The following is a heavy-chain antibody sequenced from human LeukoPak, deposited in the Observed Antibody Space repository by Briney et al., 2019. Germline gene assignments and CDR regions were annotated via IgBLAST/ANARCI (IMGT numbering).Heavy chain of an antibody. CDR2: ISPDGGVS. V-gene: IGHV3-7*03. J-gene: IGHJ4*02. CDR3: AKEEFWRFDF. Sequence: GGSLRLSCEASGFDFSHHYMTWVRQAPGKGPEWVAKISPDGGVSQYVDSVKGRFTISRDNSKNSLSLHMSSLRVEDTALYFCAKEEFWRFDFWGQGTLVTVS. CDR1: GFDFSHHY. D-gene: IGHD1-1*01.